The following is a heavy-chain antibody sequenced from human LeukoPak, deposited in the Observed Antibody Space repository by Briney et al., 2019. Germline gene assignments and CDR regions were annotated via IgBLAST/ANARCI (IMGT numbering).Heavy chain of an antibody. V-gene: IGHV4-34*01. CDR1: GGSFSGYY. CDR3: ARDLRYDSSGWAFDY. D-gene: IGHD3-22*01. Sequence: SETLSLTCAVYGGSFSGYYWSWIRQPPGKGLEWIGEINHSGSTNYNPSLKSRVTISVDTSKNQLSLKLSSVTAADTAAYYCARDLRYDSSGWAFDYWGRGTLVTVSS. J-gene: IGHJ4*02. CDR2: INHSGST.